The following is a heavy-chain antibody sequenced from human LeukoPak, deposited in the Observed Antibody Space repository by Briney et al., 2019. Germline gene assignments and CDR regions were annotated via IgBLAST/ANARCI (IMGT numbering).Heavy chain of an antibody. Sequence: PGRSLRLSCAASGFTFSSYAMHWVRQAPGKGLEWVAVISYDGSNKYYADSVKGRFTISRDNSKNTLYLQMNSLRAEDTAVYYCARDLVTMVRGVIITDAFDIWGRGTMVTVSS. CDR3: ARDLVTMVRGVIITDAFDI. V-gene: IGHV3-30-3*01. D-gene: IGHD3-10*01. CDR2: ISYDGSNK. J-gene: IGHJ3*02. CDR1: GFTFSSYA.